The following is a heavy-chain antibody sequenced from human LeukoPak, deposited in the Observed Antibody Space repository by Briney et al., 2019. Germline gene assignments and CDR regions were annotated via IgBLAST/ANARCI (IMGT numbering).Heavy chain of an antibody. J-gene: IGHJ6*02. V-gene: IGHV3-49*03. CDR3: TSYYDISYYYYYYGMDV. CDR2: IRSKAYGGTT. Sequence: GGSLRLSCAASGFTFDDYGMSWFRQAPGKGLEWVGFIRSKAYGGTTEYAASVKGRFTISRDDSKSIAYLQMNSLKTEDTAVHYCTSYYDISYYYYYYGMDVWGQGTTVTVSS. D-gene: IGHD3-9*01. CDR1: GFTFDDYG.